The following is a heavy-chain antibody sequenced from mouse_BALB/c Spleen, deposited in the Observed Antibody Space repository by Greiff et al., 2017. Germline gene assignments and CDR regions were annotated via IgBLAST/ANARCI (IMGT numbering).Heavy chain of an antibody. CDR3: AREVTGYYFDY. Sequence: EVKLMESGGGLVQPGGSLKLSCAASGFTFSSYGMSWVRQTPDKRLELVATINSNGGSTYYPDSVKGRFTISRDNAKNTLYLQMSSLKSEDTAMYYCAREVTGYYFDYWGQGTTRTVSS. CDR1: GFTFSSYG. J-gene: IGHJ2*01. D-gene: IGHD2-1*01. V-gene: IGHV5-6-3*01. CDR2: INSNGGST.